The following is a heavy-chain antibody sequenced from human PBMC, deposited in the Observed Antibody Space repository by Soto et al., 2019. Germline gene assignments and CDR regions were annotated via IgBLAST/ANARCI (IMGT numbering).Heavy chain of an antibody. Sequence: SVKVSCKASGGTFSSYAIIWVRQAPGQELEWMGGIIPIFGTANYAQKFQGRVTITADESTSTAYMELSSLRSEDTAVYYCASRLERRHYYYGMDVWGQGTTVTVSS. CDR2: IIPIFGTA. V-gene: IGHV1-69*13. CDR1: GGTFSSYA. D-gene: IGHD1-1*01. J-gene: IGHJ6*02. CDR3: ASRLERRHYYYGMDV.